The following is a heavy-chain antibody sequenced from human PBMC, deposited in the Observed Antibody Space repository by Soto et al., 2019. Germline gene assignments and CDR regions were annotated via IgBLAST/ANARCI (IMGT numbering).Heavy chain of an antibody. CDR1: GFTFSDFW. CDR2: IKGDGSEK. Sequence: GGSLRLSCEASGFTFSDFWMSWVRQAPGRGLEWVANIKGDGSEKRYVDSVRGRFTISRDNAKNSVYLQMNSLRADDTALYYCGRDMVRNGVGGWGQGLEVTVSS. CDR3: GRDMVRNGVGG. D-gene: IGHD3-10*01. J-gene: IGHJ6*02. V-gene: IGHV3-7*01.